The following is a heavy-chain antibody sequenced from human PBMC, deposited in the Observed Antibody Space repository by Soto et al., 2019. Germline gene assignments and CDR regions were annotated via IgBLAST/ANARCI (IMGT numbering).Heavy chain of an antibody. V-gene: IGHV1-69*12. Sequence: QVQLVQSGAEVKKPGSSVKVSCKASVGTFSSYAISWVRQAPGQGLEWMGGIIPIFGTANYAQKFQGRVTXXAXDXXSTAYMELRRLRSEDTAVYYCARVVDTAMEGGMDVWGQGTTGTVSS. D-gene: IGHD5-18*01. CDR2: IIPIFGTA. CDR3: ARVVDTAMEGGMDV. J-gene: IGHJ6*02. CDR1: VGTFSSYA.